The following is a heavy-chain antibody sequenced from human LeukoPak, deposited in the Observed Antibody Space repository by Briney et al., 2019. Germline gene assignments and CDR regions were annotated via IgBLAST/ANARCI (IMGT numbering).Heavy chain of an antibody. CDR3: ARELVVVVPAASRWFDP. CDR1: GYTFSSFD. J-gene: IGHJ5*02. D-gene: IGHD2-2*01. Sequence: ASVKVSCKASGYTFSSFDINWVRQATGQGLEWMGWMNPNSGGTNYAQKFQGRVTMTRDTSISTAYMELSRLRSDDTAVYYCARELVVVVPAASRWFDPWGQGTLVTVSS. V-gene: IGHV1-2*02. CDR2: MNPNSGGT.